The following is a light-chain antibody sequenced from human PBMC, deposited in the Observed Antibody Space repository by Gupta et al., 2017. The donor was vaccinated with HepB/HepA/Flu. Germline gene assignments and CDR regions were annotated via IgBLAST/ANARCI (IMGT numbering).Light chain of an antibody. J-gene: IGLJ3*02. CDR1: SSNIGKNY. V-gene: IGLV1-47*01. Sequence: QSVLTQPVSTSGTPGQRVTILCSGGSSNIGKNYVFWYQQLPGTAPKLLIYRNNQRPSGVSDRFSGSKSDTSASLAISGLRSDDEAHYYCAAWDDSLSGWVFGGGTKLSVL. CDR2: RNN. CDR3: AAWDDSLSGWV.